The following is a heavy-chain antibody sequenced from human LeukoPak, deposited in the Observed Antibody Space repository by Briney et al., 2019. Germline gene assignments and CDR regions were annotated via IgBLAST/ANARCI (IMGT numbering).Heavy chain of an antibody. D-gene: IGHD3-10*01. CDR2: IYYSGST. CDR3: ARVRGNLLLWFGDLTSTLGSRHYMDV. J-gene: IGHJ6*03. Sequence: PSETLSLTCSVSGGSISSSSYYWDWIRQPPGKGLEWIGSIYYSGSTYYNPSLKSRVTISVDTSKNQFSLKLSSVTAADTAVYYCARVRGNLLLWFGDLTSTLGSRHYMDVWGKGTTVTVSS. V-gene: IGHV4-39*01. CDR1: GGSISSSSYY.